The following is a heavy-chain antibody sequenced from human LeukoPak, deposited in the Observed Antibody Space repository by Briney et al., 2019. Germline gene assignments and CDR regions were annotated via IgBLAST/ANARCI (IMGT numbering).Heavy chain of an antibody. V-gene: IGHV4-59*01. CDR3: ARSRDGFDWYFDL. CDR1: GGSISSYY. Sequence: PSETLSLTCTVSGGSISSYYWNWIRQPPGKGLEWIGYIYYSGSTNYDPSLKSRVTISVDTSKNQFSLKLSSVTAADTAVYYCARSRDGFDWYFDLWGRGTLVTVSS. D-gene: IGHD5-24*01. CDR2: IYYSGST. J-gene: IGHJ2*01.